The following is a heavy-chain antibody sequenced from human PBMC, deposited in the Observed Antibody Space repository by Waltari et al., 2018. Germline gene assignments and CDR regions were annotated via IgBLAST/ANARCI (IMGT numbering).Heavy chain of an antibody. J-gene: IGHJ3*02. Sequence: QVQLVQSGAEVKKPGSSVKVSCKASGGTFSSYAISWVRQAPGQGLEWMGGIIPILGIANYAQKFQGRVTITADESTSTAYMELSSLRSEDTAVYYCAREGGIVATIGTLGLAFDIWGQGTMVTVSS. CDR3: AREGGIVATIGTLGLAFDI. V-gene: IGHV1-69*04. D-gene: IGHD5-12*01. CDR1: GGTFSSYA. CDR2: IIPILGIA.